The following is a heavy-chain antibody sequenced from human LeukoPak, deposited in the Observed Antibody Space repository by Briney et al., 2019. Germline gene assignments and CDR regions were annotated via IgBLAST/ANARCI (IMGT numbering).Heavy chain of an antibody. V-gene: IGHV4-4*07. CDR2: IYTSGSN. Sequence: ASETLSLTCTVSGGSISSYYWSWIRQPAGKGLEWIGRIYTSGSNNYNPSLKSRVTMSVDTSKNQFSLKLSSVTAADTAMYYCARGNYYYYYMDVWGKGTTVTISS. J-gene: IGHJ6*03. CDR1: GGSISSYY. CDR3: ARGNYYYYYMDV. D-gene: IGHD6-13*01.